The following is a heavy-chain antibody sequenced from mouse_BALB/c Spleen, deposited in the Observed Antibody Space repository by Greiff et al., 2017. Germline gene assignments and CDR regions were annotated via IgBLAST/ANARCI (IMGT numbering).Heavy chain of an antibody. CDR2: ISNGGGST. Sequence: EVMVVESGGGLVQPGGSLKLSCAASGFTFSSYTMSWVRQTPEKRLEWVAYISNGGGSTYYPDTVKGRFTISRDNAKNTLYLQMSSLKSEDTAMYYCARHGNYYAMDYWGQGTSVTVSS. V-gene: IGHV5-12-2*01. D-gene: IGHD4-1*01. CDR1: GFTFSSYT. CDR3: ARHGNYYAMDY. J-gene: IGHJ4*01.